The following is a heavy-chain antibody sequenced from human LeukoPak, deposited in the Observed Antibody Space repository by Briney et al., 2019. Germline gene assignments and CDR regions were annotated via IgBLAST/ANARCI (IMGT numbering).Heavy chain of an antibody. CDR3: ARVTPRWSGYPVSRYYYYGMDV. CDR2: IIPIFGTA. D-gene: IGHD3-3*01. V-gene: IGHV1-69*13. Sequence: SVKVSCKAFGYTFTSYGISWVRQAPGQGLEWMGGIIPIFGTANYAQKFQGRVTITADESTSTAYMELSSLRSEDTAVYYCARVTPRWSGYPVSRYYYYGMDVWGQGTTVTVSS. J-gene: IGHJ6*02. CDR1: GYTFTSYG.